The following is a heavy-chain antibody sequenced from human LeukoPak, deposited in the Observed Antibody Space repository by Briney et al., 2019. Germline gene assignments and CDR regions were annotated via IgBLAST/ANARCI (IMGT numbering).Heavy chain of an antibody. D-gene: IGHD6-19*01. CDR1: GFTFRSYE. CDR3: ARDLRDYSRGSFGNFFDY. V-gene: IGHV3-48*03. Sequence: NPGGSLRLSCAVSGFTFRSYEMYWVRQTPGKGLEWVSYISADGSIIYYADSVKGRFTISRDNAKNSLYLQTSSLRADDTAIYYCARDLRDYSRGSFGNFFDYWGQGTLVTVSS. CDR2: ISADGSII. J-gene: IGHJ4*02.